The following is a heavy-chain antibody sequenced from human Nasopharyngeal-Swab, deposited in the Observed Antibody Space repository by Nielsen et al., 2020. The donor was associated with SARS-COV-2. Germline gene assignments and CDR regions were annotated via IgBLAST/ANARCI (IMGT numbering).Heavy chain of an antibody. V-gene: IGHV4-39*01. CDR3: ARLERGYSYGSLDY. Sequence: SETLSLTCTVSGGSISSSSYCWGWIRQPPGKGLEWIGSIYYSGSTYYNPSLKSRVTISVDTSKNQFSLKLSSVTAADTAVYYCARLERGYSYGSLDYWGQGTLVTVSS. CDR2: IYYSGST. J-gene: IGHJ4*02. D-gene: IGHD5-18*01. CDR1: GGSISSSSYC.